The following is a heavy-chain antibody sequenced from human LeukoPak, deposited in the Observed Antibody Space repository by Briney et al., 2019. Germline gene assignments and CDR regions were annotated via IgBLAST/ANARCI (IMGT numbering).Heavy chain of an antibody. J-gene: IGHJ5*02. CDR3: ARADRSITWSWFHP. Sequence: GASVKISCRASGYTFTSSDSICWLRAPGQGLEWMVWISAYNGNTQYAQKLQGRVTMTTDTSTSTAYMELRSLRSADTAVYYCARADRSITWSWFHPWGQGTLVSVSS. CDR1: GYTFTSSD. D-gene: IGHD3-22*01. CDR2: ISAYNGNT. V-gene: IGHV1-18*04.